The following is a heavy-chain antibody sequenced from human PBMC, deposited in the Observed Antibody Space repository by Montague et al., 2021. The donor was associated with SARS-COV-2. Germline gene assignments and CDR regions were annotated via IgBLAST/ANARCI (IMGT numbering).Heavy chain of an antibody. Sequence: ILSLTSTLSGGSISSGGYYWSWIREHPGKGLEWIGYIYYSGSTYYXRCLKSRVTISVDTSKNQFSLKLSSVTAADTAVYYCARTYYDILTGYYNFDYWGQGTLVTVSS. CDR3: ARTYYDILTGYYNFDY. J-gene: IGHJ4*02. CDR2: IYYSGST. V-gene: IGHV4-31*03. CDR1: GGSISSGGYY. D-gene: IGHD3-9*01.